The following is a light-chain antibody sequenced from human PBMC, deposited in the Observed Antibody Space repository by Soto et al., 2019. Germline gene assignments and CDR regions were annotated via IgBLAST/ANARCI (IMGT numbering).Light chain of an antibody. Sequence: QSVLTQPPSASGTPGQRVTVSCSGSSSNVGSTYVYWYQHLPGTAPKLLIYNNNQRPSGVPDRFSGSKSGSSASLAISGLRSEDEADYYCAAWDDGLTGYVFGPGTKVTVL. CDR3: AAWDDGLTGYV. CDR1: SSNVGSTY. V-gene: IGLV1-47*02. J-gene: IGLJ1*01. CDR2: NNN.